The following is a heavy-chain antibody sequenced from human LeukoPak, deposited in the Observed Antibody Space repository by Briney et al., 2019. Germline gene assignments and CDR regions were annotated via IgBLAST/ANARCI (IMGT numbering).Heavy chain of an antibody. CDR1: GFTFSSYS. Sequence: PGGSLRLSCAASGFTFSSYSMNWVRQAPGKGLEWVSYISSSSSTIYYADSVKGRFTISRDNAKNSLYLQMNSLRAEDTAVHYCARAGGDILTGYHPAFDYWGQGTLVTVSS. V-gene: IGHV3-48*01. D-gene: IGHD3-9*01. CDR3: ARAGGDILTGYHPAFDY. CDR2: ISSSSSTI. J-gene: IGHJ4*02.